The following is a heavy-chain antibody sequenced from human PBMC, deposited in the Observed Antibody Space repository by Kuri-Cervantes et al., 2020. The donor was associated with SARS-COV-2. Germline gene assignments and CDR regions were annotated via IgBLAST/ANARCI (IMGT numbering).Heavy chain of an antibody. D-gene: IGHD6-13*01. CDR2: INPKTGGA. CDR1: GYTFSDYY. V-gene: IGHV1-2*02. Sequence: ASVKVSCKASGYTFSDYYIHWVRQAPGQGLEWMGWINPKTGGAKYAQKFQGRVTMTRDTSISTAYMELSRLRSDDTAVYYCATDTPRPTAAGTLGGYWGQGTLVTVSS. CDR3: ATDTPRPTAAGTLGGY. J-gene: IGHJ4*02.